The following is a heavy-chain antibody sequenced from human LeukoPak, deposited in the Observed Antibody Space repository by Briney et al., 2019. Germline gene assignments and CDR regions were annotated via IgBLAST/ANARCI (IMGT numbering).Heavy chain of an antibody. D-gene: IGHD2-8*02. CDR3: AKEICCTATTCQGNDAFDV. V-gene: IGHV3-30*02. Sequence: QAGGSLRLSCTAYGLTFSNFGMHWVRQAPGKGLEWVTFIRYGATTKYYLDSVKGRFTDCRDNSKKALYLHMNSLKVEDTSVYYCAKEICCTATTCQGNDAFDVWGQGTVVTVSS. J-gene: IGHJ3*01. CDR1: GLTFSNFG. CDR2: IRYGATTK.